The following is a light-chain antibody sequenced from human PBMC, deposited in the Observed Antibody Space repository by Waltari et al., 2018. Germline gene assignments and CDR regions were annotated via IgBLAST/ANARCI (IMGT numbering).Light chain of an antibody. CDR2: DVR. Sequence: QSVLTQPRSVSGSRGQSVTISCTGNKSDVGAYDSVSWYQHHPGKVPKLMISDVRPRPSGVPPRFSGSKSGSSASLTISGLQTEDEADYYCCSYAGNYIMIFGGGTKVTVL. J-gene: IGLJ2*01. CDR3: CSYAGNYIMI. CDR1: KSDVGAYDS. V-gene: IGLV2-11*01.